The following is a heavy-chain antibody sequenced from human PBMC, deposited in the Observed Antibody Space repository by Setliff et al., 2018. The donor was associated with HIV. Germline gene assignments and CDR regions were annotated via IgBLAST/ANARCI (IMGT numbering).Heavy chain of an antibody. CDR3: ARETVGTPAGHYYYLDV. CDR1: GGSISSGGYY. CDR2: IYYSGST. Sequence: SSETLSLTCTVSGGSISSGGYYWSWIRQHPGKGLEWIGYIYYSGSTYYNPSLKSRVTISVDTSKNQFSLKLSSVTAADTAVYYCARETVGTPAGHYYYLDVWGKGTTVTVSS. D-gene: IGHD1-26*01. V-gene: IGHV4-31*02. J-gene: IGHJ6*03.